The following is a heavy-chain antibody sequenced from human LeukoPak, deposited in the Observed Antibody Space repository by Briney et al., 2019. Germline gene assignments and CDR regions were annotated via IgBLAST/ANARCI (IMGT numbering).Heavy chain of an antibody. CDR3: AREGGSGCSGGSCYPGAIDY. Sequence: SQTLSLTCTVSGGSISSGDYCWSWIRQPPGKGLEWIGYIYYSGSTYYNPSLKSRVTISVDTSKNQFSLKLSSVTAADTAVYYCAREGGSGCSGGSCYPGAIDYWGQGTLVTVSS. V-gene: IGHV4-30-4*01. CDR2: IYYSGST. CDR1: GGSISSGDYC. D-gene: IGHD2-15*01. J-gene: IGHJ4*02.